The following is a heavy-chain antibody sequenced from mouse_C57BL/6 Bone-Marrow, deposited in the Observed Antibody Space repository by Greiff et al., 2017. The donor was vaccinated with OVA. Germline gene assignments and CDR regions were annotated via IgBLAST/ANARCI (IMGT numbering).Heavy chain of an antibody. J-gene: IGHJ1*03. CDR1: GFTFSDFY. V-gene: IGHV7-1*01. D-gene: IGHD1-1*01. Sequence: EVKLMESGGGLVQSGRSLRLSCATSGFTFSDFYMEWVRQAPGKGLEWIAASRNKANDYTTEYSASVKGRFIVSRDTSQSILYLQMNALRAEDTAIYYCARDAYPITTDWYFDVWGTGTTVTVSS. CDR3: ARDAYPITTDWYFDV. CDR2: SRNKANDYTT.